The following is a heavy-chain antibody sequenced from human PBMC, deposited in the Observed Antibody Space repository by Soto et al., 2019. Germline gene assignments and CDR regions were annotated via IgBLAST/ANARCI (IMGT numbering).Heavy chain of an antibody. CDR2: VSFDGNTR. V-gene: IGHV3-30*03. D-gene: IGHD4-17*01. J-gene: IGHJ5*01. CDR1: GFAFRSHG. CDR3: ARDVIRRYSDSRDS. Sequence: QVQVVESGGGVVQPGGSLRLSCVASGFAFRSHGIQWARQAPGKGAEWVAGVSFDGNTRNYADYVKGPFTISRDTSRNKLYMHMNSLRPEDTAVYYCARDVIRRYSDSRDSWGPGTQVTVSS.